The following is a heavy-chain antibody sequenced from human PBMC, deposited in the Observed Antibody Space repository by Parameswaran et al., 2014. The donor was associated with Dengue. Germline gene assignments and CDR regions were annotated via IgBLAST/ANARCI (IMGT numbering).Heavy chain of an antibody. V-gene: IGHV4-39*07. Sequence: GSLRLSCSVSGGSISSISTSSHYWGWIRQTPGKGLEWIGSIFYTGSTYYNPSLKSRVTISVDTSKNKFSLKLTSVAAADTAVYYCARAGERYGSEISTYGMDVWGQGTTVTVSS. CDR3: ARAGERYGSEISTYGMDV. CDR1: GGSISSISTSSHY. CDR2: IFYTGST. D-gene: IGHD3-10*01. J-gene: IGHJ6*02.